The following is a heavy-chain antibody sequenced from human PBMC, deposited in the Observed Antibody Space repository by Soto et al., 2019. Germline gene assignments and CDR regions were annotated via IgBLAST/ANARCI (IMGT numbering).Heavy chain of an antibody. J-gene: IGHJ4*02. D-gene: IGHD6-13*01. Sequence: SETLSLTCTVSGGSISSGDYYWSWIRQPPGKGLEWIGYIYYSGSTYYNPSLTSRVTISVDTSKNQFSLKLSSVTAADTAVYYCDREWAGIAAAGTGYFDYWGQGTLVNVSS. CDR1: GGSISSGDYY. V-gene: IGHV4-30-4*01. CDR2: IYYSGST. CDR3: DREWAGIAAAGTGYFDY.